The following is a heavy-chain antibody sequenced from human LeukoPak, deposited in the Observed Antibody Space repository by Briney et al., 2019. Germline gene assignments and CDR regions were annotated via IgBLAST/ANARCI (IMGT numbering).Heavy chain of an antibody. CDR1: GGSISSGSYY. D-gene: IGHD2-8*01. J-gene: IGHJ5*02. CDR2: IYTSGST. V-gene: IGHV4-61*02. CDR3: ARVGMVHAINWFDP. Sequence: SETLSLTCTVSGGSISSGSYYWSWIRQPAGKGLEWIGRIYTSGSTNYNPSLKSRVTISVDTSKNQFSLKLSSVTAADTAVYYCARVGMVHAINWFDPWGQGALVTVSS.